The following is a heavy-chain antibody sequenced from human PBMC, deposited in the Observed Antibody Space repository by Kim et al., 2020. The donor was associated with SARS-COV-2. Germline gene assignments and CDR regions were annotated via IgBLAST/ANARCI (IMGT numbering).Heavy chain of an antibody. CDR1: GDSVSSDTSA. J-gene: IGHJ4*01. D-gene: IGHD1-7*01. Sequence: SQTLSLTCVISGDSVSSDTSAWNWIRQSPSRGLEWLGRTFFSSTWYYDYADSVKSRITVKPDTVKNQFVLQLTSVTPEDTAVYFCAREGSTRTYFFDYWGRGTLVTVSS. CDR2: TFFSSTWYY. V-gene: IGHV6-1*01. CDR3: AREGSTRTYFFDY.